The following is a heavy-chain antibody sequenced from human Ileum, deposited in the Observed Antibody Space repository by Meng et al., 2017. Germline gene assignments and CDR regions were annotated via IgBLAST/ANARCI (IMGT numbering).Heavy chain of an antibody. CDR1: GYTFTTYG. V-gene: IGHV1-18*01. D-gene: IGHD1-1*01. CDR2: MNTDKGNT. Sequence: QVQLVQSGAAVKKPGASAKVSCKASGYTFTTYGISWVRQAPGQGLEWMGWMNTDKGNTNYAQKFQGRVTMTRDTSTSTAYMELRSLRSDDTAVYYCAREGAYNGGDYWGQGTLVTVSS. CDR3: AREGAYNGGDY. J-gene: IGHJ4*02.